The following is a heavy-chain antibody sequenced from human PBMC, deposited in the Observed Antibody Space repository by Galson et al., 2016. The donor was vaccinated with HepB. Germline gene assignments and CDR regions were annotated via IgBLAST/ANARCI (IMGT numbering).Heavy chain of an antibody. CDR1: GFTVSSNY. J-gene: IGHJ3*01. CDR3: ARGATYSCYTGVFDL. CDR2: VYSSGTT. Sequence: SLRLSCAASGFTVSSNYMNWVRQAPGKGLEWVSLVYSSGTTYYPDSVKGRFTISRDTSKNTLYLQMNSLRAEDTAVYFCARGATYSCYTGVFDLWGQGTLVTVSS. D-gene: IGHD5-12*01. V-gene: IGHV3-53*01.